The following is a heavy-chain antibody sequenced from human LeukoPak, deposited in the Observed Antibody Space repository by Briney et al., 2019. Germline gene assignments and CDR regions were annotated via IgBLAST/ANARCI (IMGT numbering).Heavy chain of an antibody. V-gene: IGHV1-18*01. J-gene: IGHJ4*02. CDR3: ARVSDDFWSGYYTGGTLDY. CDR1: GYTFSNYG. D-gene: IGHD3-3*01. Sequence: GASVKVSCKASGYTFSNYGISWVRQAPGQGLEWVGWIRGDNGNTNYAQKLQGRVTMTTDTSTSTAYMELRSLRSDDTAVYYCARVSDDFWSGYYTGGTLDYWGQGTLVTVSS. CDR2: IRGDNGNT.